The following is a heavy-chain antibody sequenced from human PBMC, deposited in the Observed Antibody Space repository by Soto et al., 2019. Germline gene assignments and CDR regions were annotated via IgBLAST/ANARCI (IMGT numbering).Heavy chain of an antibody. D-gene: IGHD6-13*01. CDR3: AGNRGIPAAGKQGWFDP. J-gene: IGHJ5*02. V-gene: IGHV4-39*01. CDR2: IYYTGHT. CDR1: GGSISSSDYY. Sequence: SETLSLTCTLSGGSISSSDYYCGWIRQPPGKGLEWIGSIYYTGHTYVNVSLNSRVSISIDTSKHQFSLTLTSMTAADTAIYYCAGNRGIPAAGKQGWFDPWGQGTLVTVSS.